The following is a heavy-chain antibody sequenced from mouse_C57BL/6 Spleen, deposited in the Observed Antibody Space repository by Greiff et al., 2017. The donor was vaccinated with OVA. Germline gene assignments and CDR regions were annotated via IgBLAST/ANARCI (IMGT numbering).Heavy chain of an antibody. CDR3: ARRTTNWDYFDY. CDR2: IYPGSGST. V-gene: IGHV1-55*01. J-gene: IGHJ2*01. Sequence: QVQLKQPGAELVKPGASVKMSCKASGYTFTSYWITWVKQRPGQGLEWIGDIYPGSGSTNYNEKFKSKATLTVDTSSSTAYMQLSSLTSEDSAVYYCARRTTNWDYFDYWGQGTTLTVSS. D-gene: IGHD4-1*01. CDR1: GYTFTSYW.